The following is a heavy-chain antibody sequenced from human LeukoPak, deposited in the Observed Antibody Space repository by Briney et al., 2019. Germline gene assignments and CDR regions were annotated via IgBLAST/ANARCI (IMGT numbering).Heavy chain of an antibody. CDR3: AKGGYGDYVDGWFDP. CDR1: GFTFSSYA. J-gene: IGHJ5*02. Sequence: GGSLRLSCAASGFTFSSYAMSWVRQAPGMGLEWVSAISGSGGSTYYADSVKGRFTISRDNSKNTLYLQMNSLRAEDTAVYYCAKGGYGDYVDGWFDPWGQGTLVTVSS. V-gene: IGHV3-23*01. CDR2: ISGSGGST. D-gene: IGHD4-17*01.